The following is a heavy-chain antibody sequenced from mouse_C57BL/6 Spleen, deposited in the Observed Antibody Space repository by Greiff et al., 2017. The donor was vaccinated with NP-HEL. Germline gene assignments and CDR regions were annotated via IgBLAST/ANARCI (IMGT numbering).Heavy chain of an antibody. Sequence: EVKLVESGGGLVKPGGSLKLSCAASGFTFSDYGMHWVRQAPEKGLEWVAYISSGSSTIYYADTVKGRFTISRDNAKNTLFLQMTSLRSEDTAMYYCARRLTGPMDYWGQGTSVTVSS. D-gene: IGHD4-1*01. CDR3: ARRLTGPMDY. V-gene: IGHV5-17*01. J-gene: IGHJ4*01. CDR1: GFTFSDYG. CDR2: ISSGSSTI.